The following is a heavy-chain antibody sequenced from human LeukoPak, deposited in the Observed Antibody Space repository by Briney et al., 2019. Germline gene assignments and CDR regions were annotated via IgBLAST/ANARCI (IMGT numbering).Heavy chain of an antibody. Sequence: ASVKVSCKASGYTFTSYGISWVRQAPGQGLEWMGWISAYNGNTNYAQKLQGRVTMTTDTSTSTAYMELRSLRSDDTAVYYCARTTYYYDSSGYPVLYYFDYWGQGTLVTVSS. D-gene: IGHD3-22*01. CDR1: GYTFTSYG. J-gene: IGHJ4*02. CDR2: ISAYNGNT. V-gene: IGHV1-18*01. CDR3: ARTTYYYDSSGYPVLYYFDY.